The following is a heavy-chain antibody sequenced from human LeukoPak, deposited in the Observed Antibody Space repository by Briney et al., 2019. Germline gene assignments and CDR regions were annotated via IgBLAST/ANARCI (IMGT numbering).Heavy chain of an antibody. J-gene: IGHJ6*02. CDR1: GFTVSSNY. V-gene: IGHV3-66*01. D-gene: IGHD3-22*01. CDR3: ARYNGYYARYYCGMDV. CDR2: IYSGGST. Sequence: GGSLRLSCAASGFTVSSNYMSWVRQAPGKGLEWVSVIYSGGSTYYADSVKGRFTISRDNSKNTLYLQMNSLRAEDTAVYYCARYNGYYARYYCGMDVWGQGTTVTVSS.